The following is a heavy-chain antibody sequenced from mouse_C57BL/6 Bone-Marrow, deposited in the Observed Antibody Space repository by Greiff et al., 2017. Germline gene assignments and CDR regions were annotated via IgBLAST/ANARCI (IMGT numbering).Heavy chain of an antibody. Sequence: QVQLQQPGAELVKPGASVKLSCKASGYTFTSYWMHWVKQRPGQGLEWIGMIHPNSGSTNYNEKFKSKATLTVDKSSSTAYMQLSSLTSEDSAVSYCARWLLFYYAMDYWGQGTSVTVSS. J-gene: IGHJ4*01. CDR2: IHPNSGST. V-gene: IGHV1-64*01. CDR3: ARWLLFYYAMDY. D-gene: IGHD2-3*01. CDR1: GYTFTSYW.